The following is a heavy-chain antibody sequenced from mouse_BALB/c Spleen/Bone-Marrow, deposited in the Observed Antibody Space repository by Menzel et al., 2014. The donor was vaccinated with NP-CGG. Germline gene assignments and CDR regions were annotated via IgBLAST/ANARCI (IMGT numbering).Heavy chain of an antibody. CDR2: IHYSGST. D-gene: IGHD1-1*01. J-gene: IGHJ1*01. CDR3: ARRGSSTYWYFDV. V-gene: IGHV3-1*02. Sequence: SHFPGNKLEWMGYIHYSGSTNYNPSLKSRISITRDTSKNQFFLQLNSVTTEDTATYYCARRGSSTYWYFDVWGAGTTVTVSS.